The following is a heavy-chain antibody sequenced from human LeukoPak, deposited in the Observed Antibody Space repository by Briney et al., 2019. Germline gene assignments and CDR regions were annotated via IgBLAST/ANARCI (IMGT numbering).Heavy chain of an antibody. CDR3: AREGHIVVVTAISYFDY. D-gene: IGHD2-21*02. Sequence: PGRSLRLSCAASGFTFSSFGMYWVRQAPGKGLEWVAVIWYDGSNDDYADSVKGRFTISRDNSKNTLYLQMNSLRAEDTAVYYCAREGHIVVVTAISYFDYWGQGTLVTVSS. CDR2: IWYDGSND. J-gene: IGHJ4*02. V-gene: IGHV3-33*01. CDR1: GFTFSSFG.